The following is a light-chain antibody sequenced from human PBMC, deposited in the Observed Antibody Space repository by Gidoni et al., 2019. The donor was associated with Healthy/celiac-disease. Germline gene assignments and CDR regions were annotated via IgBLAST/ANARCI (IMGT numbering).Light chain of an antibody. V-gene: IGKV3-20*01. J-gene: IGKJ2*01. CDR3: QQYGSSPPLYT. Sequence: IVLTQSPGTLSLSPGERATLSCRASQSVSSSYLAWYQQKPGQAPRLLISGASSRATGIPDRFSGSGSGTDFTLTISRLEPEDFAVYYCQQYGSSPPLYTFGQGTKLEIK. CDR2: GAS. CDR1: QSVSSSY.